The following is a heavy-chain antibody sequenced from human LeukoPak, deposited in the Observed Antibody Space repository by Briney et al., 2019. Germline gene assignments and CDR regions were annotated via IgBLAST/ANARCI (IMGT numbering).Heavy chain of an antibody. J-gene: IGHJ3*02. CDR2: FDPEDGET. V-gene: IGHV1-24*01. D-gene: IGHD1-1*01. CDR1: GCTLTELS. CDR3: ATEEGVYNWNDPDAFDI. Sequence: ASVKVSCKVSGCTLTELSMHWVRQAPGKGLEWMGGFDPEDGETIYAQKFQGRVTMTEDTSTDTAYMELSSLRSEDTAVYYCATEEGVYNWNDPDAFDIWGQGTMVTVSS.